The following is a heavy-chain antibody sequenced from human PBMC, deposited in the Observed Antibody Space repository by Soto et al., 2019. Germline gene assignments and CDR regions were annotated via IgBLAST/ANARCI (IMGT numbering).Heavy chain of an antibody. CDR2: MNPNSGNT. J-gene: IGHJ6*03. CDR3: ARGRRGRVVAATRGYYYYYMDV. V-gene: IGHV1-8*01. Sequence: QVQLVQSGAEVKKPGASVKVSCKASGYTFTSYDINWVRQATGQGLEWMGWMNPNSGNTGYAQKFQGRVIMTRNTSISTAYMELSSLRSEDTAVYYCARGRRGRVVAATRGYYYYYMDVWGKGTTVTVFS. CDR1: GYTFTSYD. D-gene: IGHD2-15*01.